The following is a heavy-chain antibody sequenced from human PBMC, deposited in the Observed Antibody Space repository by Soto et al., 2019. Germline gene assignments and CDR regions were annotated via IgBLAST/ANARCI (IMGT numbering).Heavy chain of an antibody. Sequence: SETLSLTCTVSGASISSAGYSWSWVRQHPGKGLEWIGYITYSGDTDYNPSLRSRVSISIDTSRNQFSLKLSSVTAEDTAVYYCAKEAPLLRAVTVDYWGQGTLVTVSS. D-gene: IGHD3-10*01. CDR1: GASISSAGYS. CDR2: ITYSGDT. V-gene: IGHV4-31*03. CDR3: AKEAPLLRAVTVDY. J-gene: IGHJ4*02.